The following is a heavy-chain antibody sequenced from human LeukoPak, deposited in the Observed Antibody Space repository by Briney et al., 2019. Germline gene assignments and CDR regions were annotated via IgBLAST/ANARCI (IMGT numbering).Heavy chain of an antibody. Sequence: PSETLSLTCTVSGGSISSNNYYWGWIRQPPGKGLEWIGNIYFTGSTNYSPSLKSRVTISVDTSKNQFSLKLSSVTAADTAVYYRARRGSGSWWVFDYWGRGTLVTVSS. D-gene: IGHD6-19*01. J-gene: IGHJ4*02. CDR3: ARRGSGSWWVFDY. CDR1: GGSISSNNYY. CDR2: IYFTGST. V-gene: IGHV4-39*07.